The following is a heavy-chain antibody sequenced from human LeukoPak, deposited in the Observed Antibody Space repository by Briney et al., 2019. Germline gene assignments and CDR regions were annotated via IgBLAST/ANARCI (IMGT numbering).Heavy chain of an antibody. Sequence: NASETLSLTCAVSGYSISSGYYWGWIRQAPGKGLEWIGSIYHSGSTYYNPSLKCRVTISVDTSKNQFSPKLSSVTAADTAVYYCARRTRIAGWYYFDYWGQGTLVTVSS. CDR2: IYHSGST. D-gene: IGHD6-13*01. CDR3: ARRTRIAGWYYFDY. CDR1: GYSISSGYY. V-gene: IGHV4-38-2*01. J-gene: IGHJ4*02.